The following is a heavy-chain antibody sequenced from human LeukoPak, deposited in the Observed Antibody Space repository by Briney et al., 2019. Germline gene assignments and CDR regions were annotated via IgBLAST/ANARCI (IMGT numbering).Heavy chain of an antibody. Sequence: SETLSLTCTVSGGTISSYYWSWIREPPGKGLEWIGYIYYSGSTYYNPSLKSRVTISVGTSKNQFSLKLSSVSAADTAVYYCARVGDISWFDPWAREPWSPSAQ. CDR1: GGTISSYY. CDR2: IYYSGST. V-gene: IGHV4-59*08. J-gene: IGHJ5*02. CDR3: ARVGDISWFDP. D-gene: IGHD3-16*01.